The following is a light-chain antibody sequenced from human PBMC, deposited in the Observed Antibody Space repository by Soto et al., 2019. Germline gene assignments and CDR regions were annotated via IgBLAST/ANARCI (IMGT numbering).Light chain of an antibody. CDR1: SSDVGGYNY. CDR3: SSYTSSSTWV. J-gene: IGLJ3*02. CDR2: EVS. V-gene: IGLV2-14*01. Sequence: QSVLTQPASVSGSPGQSITIPCTGTSSDVGGYNYVSWYQQHPGKAPKLMIYEVSNRPSGASNRFSGSKSGNTASLTISGLQAEDEADYYRSSYTSSSTWVFGGGTKLTVL.